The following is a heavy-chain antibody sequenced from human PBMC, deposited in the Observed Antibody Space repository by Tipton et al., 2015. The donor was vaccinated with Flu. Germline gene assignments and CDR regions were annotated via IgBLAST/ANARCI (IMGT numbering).Heavy chain of an antibody. CDR2: VYYTGST. V-gene: IGHV4-59*01. D-gene: IGHD2-21*01. Sequence: LSLTCTVSGGSIRGYYWNWIRQFPGKGLEWIGFVYYTGSTNYKSSLKSRVTISTDTSTNQVSLKMNSVIAADTAVYYCARGPPGPSIRAYYFDIWGQGALVTVSS. CDR1: GGSIRGYY. J-gene: IGHJ4*02. CDR3: ARGPPGPSIRAYYFDI.